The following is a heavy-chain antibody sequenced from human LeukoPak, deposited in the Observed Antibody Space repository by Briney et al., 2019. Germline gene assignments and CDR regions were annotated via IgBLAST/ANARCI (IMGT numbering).Heavy chain of an antibody. J-gene: IGHJ6*03. V-gene: IGHV3-53*01. CDR1: GFTFSSYA. CDR3: ARELYDSSGYYSYYMDV. Sequence: PGGSLRPSCAASGFTFSSYAMSWVRQAPGKGLEWVSVIYSGGSTYYADSVKGRFTISRDNSKNTLYLQMNSLRAEDTAVYYCARELYDSSGYYSYYMDVWGKGTTVTVSS. CDR2: IYSGGST. D-gene: IGHD3-22*01.